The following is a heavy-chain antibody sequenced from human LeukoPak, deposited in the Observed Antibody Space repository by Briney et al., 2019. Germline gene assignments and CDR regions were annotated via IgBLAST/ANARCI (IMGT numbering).Heavy chain of an antibody. CDR2: INPNSGGT. CDR3: ARDPYNWNAWDYYYGMDV. J-gene: IGHJ6*02. D-gene: IGHD1-20*01. Sequence: ASVKVSCKASGYTFTGYYMHWVRQAPGQGLEWMGWINPNSGGTNYAQKFQGRVTITADESTSTAYMELSSLRSEDTAVYYCARDPYNWNAWDYYYGMDVWGQGTTVTVSS. CDR1: GYTFTGYY. V-gene: IGHV1-2*02.